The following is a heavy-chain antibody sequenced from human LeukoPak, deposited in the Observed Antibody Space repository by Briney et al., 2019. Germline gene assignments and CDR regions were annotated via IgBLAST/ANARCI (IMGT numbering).Heavy chain of an antibody. Sequence: TPSGTLSLTCAVSGGSISSSNWRGWVRQPPGKGLGWIGDIYHSGTTHYNPSLKSRVTISVDKSKNQFSLKLSSVTAADTAVYYCARDEVYSSAQHWGQGTLITVSS. J-gene: IGHJ1*01. CDR3: ARDEVYSSAQH. CDR2: IYHSGTT. V-gene: IGHV4-4*02. CDR1: GGSISSSNW. D-gene: IGHD6-19*01.